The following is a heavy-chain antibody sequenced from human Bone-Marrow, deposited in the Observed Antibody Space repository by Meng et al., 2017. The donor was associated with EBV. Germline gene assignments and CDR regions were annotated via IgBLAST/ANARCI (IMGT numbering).Heavy chain of an antibody. CDR1: CGPVSSGSYY. CDR3: ARGSIVGVNWFDP. CDR2: IYYSGST. D-gene: IGHD2-21*01. V-gene: IGHV4-61*01. J-gene: IGHJ5*02. Sequence: VHIQWLGAGLVNPSVTLARSFTVSCGPVSSGSYYWSWIRKPPGKGLEWIGYIYYSGSTNYNPSLKSRVTISVDTSKNQFSLKLSSVTAADTAVYYCARGSIVGVNWFDPWGQGTLVTVSS.